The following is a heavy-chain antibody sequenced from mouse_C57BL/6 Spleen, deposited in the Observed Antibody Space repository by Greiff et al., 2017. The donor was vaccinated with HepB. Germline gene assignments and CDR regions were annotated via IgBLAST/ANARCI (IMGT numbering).Heavy chain of an antibody. CDR2: IDPSDSYT. CDR3: ARGELSFAY. Sequence: QVQLQQPGAELVKPGASVKLSCKASGYTFTSYWMQWVKQRPGQGLEWIGEIDPSDSYTNYNQKFKGKATLTVDTSSSTAYMQLSLLTSEDSAVYYCARGELSFAYWGQGTLVTVSA. V-gene: IGHV1-50*01. D-gene: IGHD4-1*01. CDR1: GYTFTSYW. J-gene: IGHJ3*01.